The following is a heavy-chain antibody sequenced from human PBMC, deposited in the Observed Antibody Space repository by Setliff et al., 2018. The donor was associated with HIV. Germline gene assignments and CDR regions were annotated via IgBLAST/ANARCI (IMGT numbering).Heavy chain of an antibody. CDR1: GGSITRTPYY. Sequence: PSETLSLTCTVSGGSITRTPYYWGWIRQPPGKGLEWIGSIHHSGTTYDNPSLKSRVTISVDPSKNQILLRLSSVTAADTAVYYCARLSGGMVPNYWGQGTLVTVSS. CDR2: IHHSGTT. V-gene: IGHV4-39*01. D-gene: IGHD3-10*01. J-gene: IGHJ4*02. CDR3: ARLSGGMVPNY.